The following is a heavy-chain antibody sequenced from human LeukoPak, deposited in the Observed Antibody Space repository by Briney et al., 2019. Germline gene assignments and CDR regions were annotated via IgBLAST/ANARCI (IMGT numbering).Heavy chain of an antibody. V-gene: IGHV4-34*01. CDR1: GFTFSSYW. CDR3: ARLPIGHGFDY. CDR2: INHSGST. Sequence: GSLRLSCAASGFTFSSYWMSWVRQPPGKGLEWIGEINHSGSTNYNPSLKSRVTISVDTSKNQFSLKLSSVTAADTAVYYCARLPIGHGFDYWGQGTLVTVSS. J-gene: IGHJ4*02.